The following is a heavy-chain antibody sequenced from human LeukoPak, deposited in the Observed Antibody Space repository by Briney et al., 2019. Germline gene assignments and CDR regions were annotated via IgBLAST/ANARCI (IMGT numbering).Heavy chain of an antibody. Sequence: PGGSLRLSCAASGFTFSGYWMTWVRQAPGKGLEWVANIKQDGSEKYYVDSVKGRFTISRDNAKNSLYLQMNSLRAEDTAVHYCASDYYYALDFWGQGTTVTVSS. J-gene: IGHJ6*02. CDR1: GFTFSGYW. CDR3: ASDYYYALDF. CDR2: IKQDGSEK. V-gene: IGHV3-7*01.